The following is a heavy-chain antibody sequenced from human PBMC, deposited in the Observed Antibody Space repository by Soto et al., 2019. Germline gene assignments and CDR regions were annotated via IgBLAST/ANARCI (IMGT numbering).Heavy chain of an antibody. D-gene: IGHD5-12*01. CDR1: GFTLSSYS. Sequence: GGSLSLSCAASGFTLSSYSMNWVRQAPGKGLDWVSYISRTSSAIYYADSVKGRFTVSRDNANNSLFLQMNSLRDEDTAVYYCARDGGYSGYDIDYWGQGTLVTVSS. V-gene: IGHV3-48*02. CDR2: ISRTSSAI. J-gene: IGHJ4*02. CDR3: ARDGGYSGYDIDY.